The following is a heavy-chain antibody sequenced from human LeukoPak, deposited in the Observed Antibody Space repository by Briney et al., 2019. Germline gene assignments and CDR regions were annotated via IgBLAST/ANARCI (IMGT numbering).Heavy chain of an antibody. CDR2: TYYRSKWYN. V-gene: IGHV6-1*01. CDR1: GDSVSSNSAA. D-gene: IGHD2-21*02. CDR3: ARGRCGGDCCGGYYYFDY. Sequence: SQTLSLTCAISGDSVSSNSAAWNWIRQSPSRGLEWLGRTYYRSKWYNDYAVSVKSRITINPDTSKNQFSLQLNSVTPEDTAVYYCARGRCGGDCCGGYYYFDYWGQGTLVTVSS. J-gene: IGHJ4*02.